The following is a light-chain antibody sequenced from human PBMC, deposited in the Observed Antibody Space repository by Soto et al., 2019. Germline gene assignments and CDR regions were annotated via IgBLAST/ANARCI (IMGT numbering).Light chain of an antibody. J-gene: IGKJ2*01. V-gene: IGKV1D-12*01. CDR2: AAS. CDR1: QGIYSR. Sequence: DIQMPQSPSSVSASVGDRVTITCRASQGIYSRLAWYQQKPGGAPKLLMYAASRLQSGVPPRFSGSTSGTEFTLTISSLQPEDFATYYCQQANSFPYTFGQGTKLEIK. CDR3: QQANSFPYT.